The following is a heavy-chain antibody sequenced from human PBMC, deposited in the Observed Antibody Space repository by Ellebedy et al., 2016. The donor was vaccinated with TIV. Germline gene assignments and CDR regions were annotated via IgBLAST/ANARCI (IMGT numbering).Heavy chain of an antibody. CDR2: VYYSGSP. CDR3: ARIDSWQPIDD. CDR1: GGSVSTTRYY. J-gene: IGHJ4*02. D-gene: IGHD3-9*01. V-gene: IGHV4-39*02. Sequence: MPSETLSLTCSVSGGSVSTTRYYLAWIRQPPGKGLEWIGSVYYSGSPYYNPSFKSLVTLSADTSKNHFSLNLTSVTAAATAVYYCARIDSWQPIDDWGQGILVTVSS.